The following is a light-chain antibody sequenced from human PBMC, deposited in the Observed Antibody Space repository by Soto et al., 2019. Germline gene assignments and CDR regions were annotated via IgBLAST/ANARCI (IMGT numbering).Light chain of an antibody. CDR2: DAS. J-gene: IGKJ4*01. V-gene: IGKV3-11*01. CDR1: QSIRNY. Sequence: EVVLTQSPATLSLSPGERATLSCRASQSIRNYLAWYQQKPGQAPRLLIYDASNRATDIPARFSGSGSGTDFILTTSSLEPEDSGDYYCQQRNDWVTFGGGTKVEIK. CDR3: QQRNDWVT.